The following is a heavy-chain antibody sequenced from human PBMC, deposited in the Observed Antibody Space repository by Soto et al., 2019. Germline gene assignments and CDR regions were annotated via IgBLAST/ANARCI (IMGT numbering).Heavy chain of an antibody. CDR1: GFTFSGSA. V-gene: IGHV3-15*01. Sequence: EVQLVESGGGLVQPGGSLKLSCAASGFTFSGSAMHWVRQASGKGLEWVGRIKSKTDGGTTDYAAPVKGRFTISRDDSKNTLYLQMNSLKTEDTAVYYCTTGDAFDIWGQGTMVTVSS. J-gene: IGHJ3*02. CDR2: IKSKTDGGTT. CDR3: TTGDAFDI.